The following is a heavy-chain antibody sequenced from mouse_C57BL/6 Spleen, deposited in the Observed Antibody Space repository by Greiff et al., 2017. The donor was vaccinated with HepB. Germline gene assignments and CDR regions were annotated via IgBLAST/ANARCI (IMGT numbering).Heavy chain of an antibody. CDR1: GYSITNGNHC. D-gene: IGHD3-3*01. CDR2: ISSSGST. Sequence: EVKLQESGPALVKPSQTVSLTCTVSGYSITNGNHCWNWLRQVSGSKLEWIGYISSSGSTDSNPYLKSRISITRDTSKNQLFLQLTPVTTEDIATYYCARGDVPAHFDYWGQGTTLTVAS. V-gene: IGHV3-4*01. J-gene: IGHJ2*01. CDR3: ARGDVPAHFDY.